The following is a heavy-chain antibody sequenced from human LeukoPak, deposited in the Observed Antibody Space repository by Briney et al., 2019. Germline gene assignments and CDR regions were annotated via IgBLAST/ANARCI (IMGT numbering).Heavy chain of an antibody. Sequence: GESLKISCKGSGYFFPNYWLGWVRQMPGKGLGWVGFIYAGDSDTTYSPSFQGQVTIAADKSITTFYLQWSNLKASATVTYCWARRGGGRDYYYMDVWGKGTTVTVSS. CDR2: IYAGDSDT. CDR3: ARRGGGRDYYYMDV. CDR1: GYFFPNYW. V-gene: IGHV5-51*01. J-gene: IGHJ6*03. D-gene: IGHD3-16*01.